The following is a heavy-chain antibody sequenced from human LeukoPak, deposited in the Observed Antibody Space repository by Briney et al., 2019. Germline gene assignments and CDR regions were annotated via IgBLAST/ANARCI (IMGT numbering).Heavy chain of an antibody. Sequence: PGGSLRLSCAASGLTFSTYAMHWVRQAPGKGLEWVAFISYDGNNKYCPDSVKGRFTISRDNSKNTLYLQMSSLRAEDTALYYCARDGGSGWSSAFFDYWGQGTLVTVSS. V-gene: IGHV3-30*14. CDR2: ISYDGNNK. D-gene: IGHD6-19*01. J-gene: IGHJ4*02. CDR1: GLTFSTYA. CDR3: ARDGGSGWSSAFFDY.